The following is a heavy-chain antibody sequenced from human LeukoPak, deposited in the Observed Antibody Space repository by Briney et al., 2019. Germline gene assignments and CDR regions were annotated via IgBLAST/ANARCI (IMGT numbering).Heavy chain of an antibody. CDR3: ARDPDTAMVTRDAFDI. J-gene: IGHJ3*02. V-gene: IGHV3-30*04. CDR2: IRYDGNNE. Sequence: GRSLRLSCAASGFTFSSYAMHWVRQAPGKGLEWVAFIRYDGNNEYYADSVKGRFTISRDNSKNTLYLQMNSLRAEDTAVYYCARDPDTAMVTRDAFDIWGQGTMVTVSS. D-gene: IGHD5-18*01. CDR1: GFTFSSYA.